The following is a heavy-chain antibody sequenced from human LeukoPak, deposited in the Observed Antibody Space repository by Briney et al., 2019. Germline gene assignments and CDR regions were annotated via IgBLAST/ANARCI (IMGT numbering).Heavy chain of an antibody. CDR2: FDPEDGET. V-gene: IGHV1-24*01. Sequence: ASVKVSCKASGYTFTSYDINWVRQATGQGLEWMGGFDPEDGETIYAQKFQGRVTMTEDTSTDTAYMELSSLRSEDTAVYYCATGPIASYSSSWYGMDVWGQGTTVTVSS. CDR1: GYTFTSYD. J-gene: IGHJ6*02. D-gene: IGHD6-13*01. CDR3: ATGPIASYSSSWYGMDV.